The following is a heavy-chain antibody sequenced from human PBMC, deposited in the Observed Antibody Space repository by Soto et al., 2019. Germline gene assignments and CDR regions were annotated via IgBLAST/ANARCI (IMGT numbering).Heavy chain of an antibody. CDR1: GGSINRSNYY. J-gene: IGHJ4*02. V-gene: IGHV4-39*01. CDR3: ARHFVAVVIKGWGY. CDR2: TYYNGNA. D-gene: IGHD3-10*01. Sequence: SETLSLTCGVSGGSINRSNYYWDWLRQPPGKGLEWIGTTYYNGNAYYNPSLRSRVSMSVDTSKNQFSLKLISVTAADTAVYYCARHFVAVVIKGWGYWGQGKLVTVSS.